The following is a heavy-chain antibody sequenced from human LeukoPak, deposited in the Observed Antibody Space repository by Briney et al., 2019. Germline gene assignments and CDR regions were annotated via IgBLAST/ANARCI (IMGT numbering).Heavy chain of an antibody. CDR3: AREIDGDYDSDAFDF. V-gene: IGHV1-8*01. J-gene: IGHJ3*01. Sequence: ASAKVFCRASGYTFTSYDINWVRQAPGQGLEWMGWMNPNSDNPGYAQKFQGRITMTRNTSISTAYMELSSLRSEDTAVYYCAREIDGDYDSDAFDFWGQGTMITVS. D-gene: IGHD4-17*01. CDR1: GYTFTSYD. CDR2: MNPNSDNP.